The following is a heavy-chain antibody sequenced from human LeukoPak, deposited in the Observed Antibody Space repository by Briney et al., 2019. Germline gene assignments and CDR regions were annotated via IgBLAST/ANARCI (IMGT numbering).Heavy chain of an antibody. Sequence: PSETLSLTCAVYGGSFSGYYWSWIRLPPGKGLEWIGEINHSGSTNYNPSLKSRVTISVDTPKNQFSLKLRSVTAADTAVYYCASPRSYVTGGFDPWGQGTLVTVSS. J-gene: IGHJ5*02. V-gene: IGHV4-34*01. CDR2: INHSGST. CDR3: ASPRSYVTGGFDP. D-gene: IGHD3-16*01. CDR1: GGSFSGYY.